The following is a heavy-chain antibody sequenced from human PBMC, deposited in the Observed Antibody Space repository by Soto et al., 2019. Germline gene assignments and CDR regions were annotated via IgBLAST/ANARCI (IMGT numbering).Heavy chain of an antibody. D-gene: IGHD2-8*01. CDR3: ARDNGVGP. V-gene: IGHV4-30-4*01. J-gene: IGHJ5*02. CDR1: GGSISSGDYY. Sequence: QVQLQESGPGLVKPSQTLSLTCTVSGGSISSGDYYWSWIRQPPGKGLEWIGYIYDSGSTYYNSSLKSRFNLTTDTSKTQFSLQLTSVTAADTAVYYCARDNGVGPWGQGTLVTVSS. CDR2: IYDSGST.